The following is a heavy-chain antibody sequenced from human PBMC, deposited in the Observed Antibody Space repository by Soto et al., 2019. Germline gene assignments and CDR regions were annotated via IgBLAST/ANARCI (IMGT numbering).Heavy chain of an antibody. V-gene: IGHV3-48*01. Sequence: GGSLRLSCAASGFTFSSYGMHWVRQAPGKGLDWVSVIRSGTSTIYYADSVKGRFTISRDNAKNSLYLQMNSLRAEDTAVYYCARARAPILARWEGGNSDAFDIWGQGTMVTVSS. CDR3: ARARAPILARWEGGNSDAFDI. CDR2: IRSGTSTI. D-gene: IGHD1-26*01. CDR1: GFTFSSYG. J-gene: IGHJ3*02.